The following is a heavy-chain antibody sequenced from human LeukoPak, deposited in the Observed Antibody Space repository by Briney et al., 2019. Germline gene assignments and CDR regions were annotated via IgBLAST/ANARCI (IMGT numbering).Heavy chain of an antibody. CDR3: AKGGGSYPIYYFDY. CDR2: INSDGSST. Sequence: GGSLRLSCAASGFTFSSYWMHWVRQAPGKGLVWVSRINSDGSSTSYADSVKGRFTISRDNSKNTLYLQMNSLRAEDTAVYYCAKGGGSYPIYYFDYWGQGTLVTVSS. D-gene: IGHD1-26*01. V-gene: IGHV3-74*01. CDR1: GFTFSSYW. J-gene: IGHJ4*02.